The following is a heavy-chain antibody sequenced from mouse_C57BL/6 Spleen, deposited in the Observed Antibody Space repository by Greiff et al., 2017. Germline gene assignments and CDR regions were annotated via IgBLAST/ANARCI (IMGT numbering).Heavy chain of an antibody. V-gene: IGHV6-6*01. Sequence: EVMLVESGGGLVQPGGSMKLSCAASGFTFSDAWMDWVRQSPEKGLEWVAEIRNKANNHATYYAESVKGRFTISRDDSKSSVYLQMNSLRAEDTGIYYCTRLWSFYAMDYWGQGTSVTVSS. J-gene: IGHJ4*01. D-gene: IGHD1-1*02. CDR2: IRNKANNHAT. CDR1: GFTFSDAW. CDR3: TRLWSFYAMDY.